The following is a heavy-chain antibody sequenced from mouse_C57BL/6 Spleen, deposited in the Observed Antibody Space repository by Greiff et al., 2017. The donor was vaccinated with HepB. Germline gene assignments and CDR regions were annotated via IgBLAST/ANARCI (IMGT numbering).Heavy chain of an antibody. CDR1: GYTFTSYW. D-gene: IGHD2-3*01. CDR2: IHPNSGST. J-gene: IGHJ2*01. V-gene: IGHV1-64*01. Sequence: VQLQQSGAELVKPGASVKLSCKASGYTFTSYWMHWVKQRPGQGLEWIGMIHPNSGSTNYNEKFKSKATLTVDKSSSTAYMQLSSLTSEDSAVYYCARSRYDGYPDYWGQGTTLTVSS. CDR3: ARSRYDGYPDY.